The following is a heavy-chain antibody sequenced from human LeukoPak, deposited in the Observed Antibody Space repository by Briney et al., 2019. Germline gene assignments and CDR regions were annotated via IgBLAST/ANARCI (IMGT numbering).Heavy chain of an antibody. CDR3: AKEGDQFRGYLDA. CDR1: GFMFSRLG. CDR2: IWHDGSVE. J-gene: IGHJ6*03. Sequence: GSLRLSCTASGFMFSRLGMQWVRQAPGEGLEWVAMIWHDGSVEEYADSVKGRFTISRDNSQNTLYLQMNSLRDDDTAVYYCAKEGDQFRGYLDAWGKGTTVTVSS. D-gene: IGHD3-16*01. V-gene: IGHV3-33*06.